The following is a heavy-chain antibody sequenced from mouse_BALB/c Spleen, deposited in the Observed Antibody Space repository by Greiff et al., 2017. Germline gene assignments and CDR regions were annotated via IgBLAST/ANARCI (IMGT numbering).Heavy chain of an antibody. J-gene: IGHJ4*01. CDR2: IDPENGNT. CDR1: GFNIKDYY. CDR3: AREITTATVYAMDY. D-gene: IGHD1-2*01. V-gene: IGHV14-1*02. Sequence: VQLKESGAELVRPGALVKLSCKASGFNIKDYYMHWVKQRPEQGLEWIGWIDPENGNTIYDPKFQGKASITADTSSNTAYLQLSSLTSEDTAVYYCAREITTATVYAMDYWGQGTSVTVSS.